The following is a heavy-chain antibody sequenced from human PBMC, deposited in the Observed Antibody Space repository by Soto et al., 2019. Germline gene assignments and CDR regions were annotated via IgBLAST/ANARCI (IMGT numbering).Heavy chain of an antibody. J-gene: IGHJ4*02. CDR2: IHYGGNY. CDR3: ARGPRDSRSFDY. D-gene: IGHD3-22*01. CDR1: GGSFTRTDHY. Sequence: KPSETLSLTCTVSGGSFTRTDHYWGWIRQPPGKGLEWIGSIHYGGNYYYTPSLKSRLTVSVATSKNQFSLKLSSVTAADTAVYYCARGPRDSRSFDYWGQGTLVTVSS. V-gene: IGHV4-39*07.